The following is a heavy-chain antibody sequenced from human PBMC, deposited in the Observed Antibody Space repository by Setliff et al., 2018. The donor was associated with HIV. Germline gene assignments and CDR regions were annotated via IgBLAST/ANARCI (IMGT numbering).Heavy chain of an antibody. D-gene: IGHD3-3*01. V-gene: IGHV3-7*01. CDR1: GFTFSDYW. Sequence: QPGGSLRLSCKAYGFTFSDYWMSWVRQAPGKGLEWVANKKEGGNEKYYVDSVKGRFDISRDDTKNSLSLQMNNLTTDDTAIYYCAREGTYYDFWMGYITKPLDYWGQGISVTVSS. CDR2: KKEGGNEK. J-gene: IGHJ4*02. CDR3: AREGTYYDFWMGYITKPLDY.